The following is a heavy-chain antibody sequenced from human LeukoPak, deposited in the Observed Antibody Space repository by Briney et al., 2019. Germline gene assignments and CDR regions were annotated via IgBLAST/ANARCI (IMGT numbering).Heavy chain of an antibody. CDR1: GFTFSNAW. J-gene: IGHJ5*02. D-gene: IGHD4-17*01. V-gene: IGHV3-48*02. CDR3: ARDPYGDYVVGDGWFDP. Sequence: GGSLRLSCAASGFTFSNAWMNWVRQAPGKGLEWVSYINSSSSTIYYADSVKGRFTISRDNAKNSLYLQMNSLRDEDTAVYYCARDPYGDYVVGDGWFDPWGQGTLVTVSS. CDR2: INSSSSTI.